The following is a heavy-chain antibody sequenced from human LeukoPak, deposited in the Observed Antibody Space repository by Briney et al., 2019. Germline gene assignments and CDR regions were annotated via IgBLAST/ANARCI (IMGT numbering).Heavy chain of an antibody. CDR1: GFTFRSYW. J-gene: IGHJ4*02. V-gene: IGHV3-74*01. Sequence: QPGGSLRLSCAASGFTFRSYWMHWVRQAPGKGLVWVSRINTDGTSTIYADSVKGRFTISRDNAKNTLHLQMDSLRAEDTAVYYCARVLDSSGYYPGYWGQGTLVTVSS. CDR2: INTDGTST. D-gene: IGHD3-22*01. CDR3: ARVLDSSGYYPGY.